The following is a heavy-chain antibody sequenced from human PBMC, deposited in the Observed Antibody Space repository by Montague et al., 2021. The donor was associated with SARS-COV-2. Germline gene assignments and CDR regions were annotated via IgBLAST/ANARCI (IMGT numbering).Heavy chain of an antibody. J-gene: IGHJ4*02. Sequence: SETLSLTCSVSGGSISSANYYWSWIRQHPGKGLEFIGSLYYSGSTYYNPSLRSRVTISVETSKTQLSLRLNAVTAADTAVYYCATEGAAAGFDFWGQGILVTVSS. CDR1: GGSISSANYY. V-gene: IGHV4-39*02. D-gene: IGHD6-13*01. CDR2: LYYSGST. CDR3: ATEGAAAGFDF.